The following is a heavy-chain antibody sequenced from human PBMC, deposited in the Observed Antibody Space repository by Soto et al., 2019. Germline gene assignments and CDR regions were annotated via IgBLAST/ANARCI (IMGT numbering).Heavy chain of an antibody. D-gene: IGHD2-15*01. Sequence: QVQLVQSGAEVKKPGSSVRVSCKASGGTFSKYKITWVRQAPGQGLEWMGGIIPVFGTANYAQKFKGRVTFDGDGSTSAAYMEVSSLRSDDTAVYYCAGDCSGGGGFADGHFYCGIDVWGQGTTVTVSS. CDR2: IIPVFGTA. CDR3: AGDCSGGGGFADGHFYCGIDV. CDR1: GGTFSKYK. J-gene: IGHJ6*02. V-gene: IGHV1-69*12.